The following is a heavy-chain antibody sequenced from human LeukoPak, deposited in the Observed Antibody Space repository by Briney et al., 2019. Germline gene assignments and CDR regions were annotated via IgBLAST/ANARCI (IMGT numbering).Heavy chain of an antibody. V-gene: IGHV3-74*01. CDR2: INSDGSST. Sequence: GGSLRLSCAASGFTYSSYWMHWVRQAPGKGLVWVSRINSDGSSTSYADSVKGRFTISSDNAKNTLYLQMNSLRAEDTAVYYCARVEYSSGWYDYWGQGTLVTVSS. CDR3: ARVEYSSGWYDY. J-gene: IGHJ4*02. CDR1: GFTYSSYW. D-gene: IGHD6-19*01.